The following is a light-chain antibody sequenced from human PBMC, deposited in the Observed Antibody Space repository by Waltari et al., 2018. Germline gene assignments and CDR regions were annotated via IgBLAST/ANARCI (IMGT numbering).Light chain of an antibody. V-gene: IGLV2-8*01. CDR2: EVS. J-gene: IGLJ2*01. Sequence: QSALTQPPSASGSPGHSVTISCTGTSSDVGGYNYVSWYQQHPGKVPKLMIYEVSKPPSGVPDRFSGSKSGNTASLTVSGLQAEDEADYYCSSYAGSNNLGVFGGGTKLTVL. CDR1: SSDVGGYNY. CDR3: SSYAGSNNLGV.